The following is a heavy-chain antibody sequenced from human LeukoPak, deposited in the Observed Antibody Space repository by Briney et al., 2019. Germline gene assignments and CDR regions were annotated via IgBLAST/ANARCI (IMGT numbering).Heavy chain of an antibody. CDR3: ARLGSGSSIRGFDP. Sequence: PSETLSLTCTVSGGSISSYYWSWIRQPPGKGLQWIANVYYTGSTNYNLSLKRRVTISVDTSKNQFSLKLTSVTAADTAVYYCARLGSGSSIRGFDPWGQGTLVTVSS. CDR1: GGSISSYY. J-gene: IGHJ5*02. D-gene: IGHD3-10*01. V-gene: IGHV4-59*08. CDR2: VYYTGST.